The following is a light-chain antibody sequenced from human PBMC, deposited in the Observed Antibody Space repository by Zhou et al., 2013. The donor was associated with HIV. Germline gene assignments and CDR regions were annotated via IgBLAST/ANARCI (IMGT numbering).Light chain of an antibody. CDR1: SSDVGGYNY. J-gene: IGLJ2*01. Sequence: QSALTQPPSASGTPGQSVTISCTGTSSDVGGYNYVAWYQQHPGKVPKIMIYEVNKRPSGVPDRFSGSKSGNTASLTVSGLQAEDEADYYCSSYTRNNTRVFGGGTKVTVL. CDR2: EVN. CDR3: SSYTRNNTRV. V-gene: IGLV2-8*01.